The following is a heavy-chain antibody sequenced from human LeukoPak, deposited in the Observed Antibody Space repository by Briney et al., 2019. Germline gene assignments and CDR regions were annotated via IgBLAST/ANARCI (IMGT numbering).Heavy chain of an antibody. D-gene: IGHD6-13*01. V-gene: IGHV3-66*01. CDR1: GFTVSSNY. CDR2: IYSGGST. J-gene: IGHJ6*03. Sequence: GGSLRLSCAASGFTVSSNYMSWVRQAPGKGLEWVSVIYSGGSTYYADSVKGRFTISRDNSKNTLYLQMNSLRAEDTAVYYCARVIQAAAGLYYYYYYYMDVWGKGTTVTISS. CDR3: ARVIQAAAGLYYYYYYYMDV.